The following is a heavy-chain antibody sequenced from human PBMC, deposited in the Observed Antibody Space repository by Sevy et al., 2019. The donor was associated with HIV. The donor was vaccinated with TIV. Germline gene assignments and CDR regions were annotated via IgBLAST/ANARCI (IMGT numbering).Heavy chain of an antibody. CDR2: SFYSGTT. CDR1: GGSISTSSYY. J-gene: IGHJ5*02. CDR3: ARLASRLRDNWSDP. D-gene: IGHD3-16*01. V-gene: IGHV4-39*01. Sequence: SETLSLTCTVSGGSISTSSYYWGWIRQPPGKGLEWIGNSFYSGTTYYNPSLKSRVTISVDTSKYQFSLKLSSVTAADTAVYYCARLASRLRDNWSDPWGQGTLVTVSS.